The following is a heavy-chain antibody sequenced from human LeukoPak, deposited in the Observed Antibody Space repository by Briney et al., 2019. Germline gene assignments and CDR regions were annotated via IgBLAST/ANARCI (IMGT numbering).Heavy chain of an antibody. CDR2: ITGSGGST. CDR1: GFIFGNYA. Sequence: GGSLRLSCGASGFIFGNYAMSWDRQAPGKGLEWVSAITGSGGSTYYEDSVKGRFTISRDNSKNTLYLQMNSLRAEDTAVYHCAISRDSSGYYYSWGQGTLVTVSS. D-gene: IGHD3-22*01. J-gene: IGHJ4*02. CDR3: AISRDSSGYYYS. V-gene: IGHV3-23*01.